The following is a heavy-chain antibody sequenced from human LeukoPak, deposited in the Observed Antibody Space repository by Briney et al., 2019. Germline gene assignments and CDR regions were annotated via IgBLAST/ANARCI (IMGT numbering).Heavy chain of an antibody. CDR3: ARDVGFNNGWPA. CDR2: ISVGGSDE. J-gene: IGHJ5*02. CDR1: GFSFKTYE. D-gene: IGHD6-19*01. Sequence: GGSLRLSCVASGFSFKTYEMNWVRQAPGKGLEWISYISVGGSDEDYADSVKGRISISRDNAKNSLFLQMNSLRVEDTAVYYCARDVGFNNGWPAWGQGTLVTVSS. V-gene: IGHV3-48*03.